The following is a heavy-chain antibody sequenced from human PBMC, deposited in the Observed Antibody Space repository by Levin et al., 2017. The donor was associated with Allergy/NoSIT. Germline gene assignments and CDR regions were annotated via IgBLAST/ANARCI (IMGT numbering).Heavy chain of an antibody. D-gene: IGHD6-13*01. Sequence: SVKVSCKASGGTFSSYAISWVRQAPGQGLEWMGRIIPILGIANYAQKFQGRVTITADKSTSTAYMELSSLRSEDTAVYYCARDERVHSNFDYWGQGTLVTVSS. J-gene: IGHJ4*02. CDR2: IIPILGIA. V-gene: IGHV1-69*04. CDR1: GGTFSSYA. CDR3: ARDERVHSNFDY.